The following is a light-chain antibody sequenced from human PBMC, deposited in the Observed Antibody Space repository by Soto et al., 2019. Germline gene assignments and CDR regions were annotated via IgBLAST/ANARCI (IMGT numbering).Light chain of an antibody. CDR2: ENN. CDR1: SSNIGNNY. CDR3: GTWDSSLSAAV. Sequence: QSVLTQPPSVSAAPGQTVTISCSGSSSNIGNNYVSWYQQLPGTAPKLLIYENNKRPSGIPDRFSGSKSGTSATLGITGLQTGDVADYYCGTWDSSLSAAVFGGGTKLTVL. V-gene: IGLV1-51*02. J-gene: IGLJ3*02.